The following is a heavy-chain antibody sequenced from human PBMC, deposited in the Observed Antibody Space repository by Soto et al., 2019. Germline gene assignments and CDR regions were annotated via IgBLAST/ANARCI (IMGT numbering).Heavy chain of an antibody. CDR2: INPSGGGT. CDR3: ARDSGDTNLRQWGRSFHY. V-gene: IGHV1-46*01. J-gene: IGHJ4*02. D-gene: IGHD5-18*01. Sequence: QVQLVQSGAEVKKPGASVKVSCKASGFTFTNYYIHWVRQAPGQGLEWMGLINPSGGGTFYAQKFQGRVTVTRDTSTGTVYMELSNLRSEDTAVYFCARDSGDTNLRQWGRSFHYWGQGTLVTVSS. CDR1: GFTFTNYY.